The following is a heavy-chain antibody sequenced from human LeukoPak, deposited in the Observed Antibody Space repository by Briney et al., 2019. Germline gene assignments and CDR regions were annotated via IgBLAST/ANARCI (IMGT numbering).Heavy chain of an antibody. CDR1: GYTFTGYY. J-gene: IGHJ5*02. CDR3: GRGGGYCSSTSCYNNWFDP. CDR2: INPNSGGT. Sequence: ASVKVSCKASGYTFTGYYMHWVRQAPGQGLEWMGWINPNSGGTNYAQNFQGRVTMTRDNSISAAYMELSRLGADDTAVYYGGRGGGYCSSTSCYNNWFDPWGQGTLVTVSS. D-gene: IGHD2-2*02. V-gene: IGHV1-2*02.